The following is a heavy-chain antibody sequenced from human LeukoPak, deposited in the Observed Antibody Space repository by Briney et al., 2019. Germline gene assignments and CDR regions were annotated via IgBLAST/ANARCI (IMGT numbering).Heavy chain of an antibody. CDR3: ARNPRGLRWFDP. CDR1: GGSLSSYY. J-gene: IGHJ5*02. Sequence: SETLSLTCTVSGGSLSSYYWSWIRQPPGKGLEWIGYIYYSGSTNYNPSLKSRVTISVDTSKNQFSLKLSSVTAADTAVYYCARNPRGLRWFDPWGQGTLVTVSS. V-gene: IGHV4-59*01. D-gene: IGHD1-14*01. CDR2: IYYSGST.